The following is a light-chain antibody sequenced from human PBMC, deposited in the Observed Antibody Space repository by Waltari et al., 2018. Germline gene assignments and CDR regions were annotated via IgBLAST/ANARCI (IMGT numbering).Light chain of an antibody. Sequence: DIQMPQSPSTLSASVGDRVTITCRASESINNWLAWYQQKPGKAPNLLIYKASSLESGVPSRFSGSGSGTEFTLTISSLQPDDFATYYCQQYNSYSPYTFGQGTKLEIK. CDR2: KAS. CDR3: QQYNSYSPYT. J-gene: IGKJ2*01. CDR1: ESINNW. V-gene: IGKV1-5*03.